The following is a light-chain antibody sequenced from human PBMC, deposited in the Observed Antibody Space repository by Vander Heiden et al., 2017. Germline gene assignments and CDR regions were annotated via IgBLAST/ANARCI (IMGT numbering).Light chain of an antibody. CDR1: QRISSY. Sequence: IQMTQSPSSLSPSVGDRVTITCRASQRISSYLNWYQQNPGKAPKLLIDAASSLQSGVPSRVSGSGSEADFTLTISSLQPEDFATYYCQQSYSTPYTFGQGTKLEIK. CDR2: AAS. V-gene: IGKV1-39*01. CDR3: QQSYSTPYT. J-gene: IGKJ2*01.